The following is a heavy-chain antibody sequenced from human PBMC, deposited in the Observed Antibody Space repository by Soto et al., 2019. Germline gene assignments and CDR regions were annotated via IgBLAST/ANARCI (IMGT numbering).Heavy chain of an antibody. CDR1: GDSVSKYY. CDR2: IHSTRSP. J-gene: IGHJ5*02. Sequence: LSLTCTVSGDSVSKYYWNWIRQPAGKGLEWIGRIHSTRSPNYNPSLKSRVTMSVDTSKNQFSLKLNLTSVTAADTAVYYCARSPAYGDYANLDTWGQGTLVTVSS. D-gene: IGHD4-17*01. CDR3: ARSPAYGDYANLDT. V-gene: IGHV4-4*07.